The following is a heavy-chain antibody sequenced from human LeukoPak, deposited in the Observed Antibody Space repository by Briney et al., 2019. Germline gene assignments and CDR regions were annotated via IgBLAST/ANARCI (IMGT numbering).Heavy chain of an antibody. J-gene: IGHJ5*02. CDR1: GGSISSYY. V-gene: IGHV4-30-4*01. Sequence: SETLSLTCTVSGGSISSYYWSWIRQPPGKGLEWIGYIYYSGSTYYNPSLKSRVTISVDTSKNQFSLKLSSVTAADTAVYYCAREQLPDYVGNWFDPWGQGTLVTVSS. CDR3: AREQLPDYVGNWFDP. CDR2: IYYSGST. D-gene: IGHD4-17*01.